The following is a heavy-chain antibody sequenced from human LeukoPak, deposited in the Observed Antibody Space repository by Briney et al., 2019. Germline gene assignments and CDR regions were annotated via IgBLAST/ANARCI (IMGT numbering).Heavy chain of an antibody. Sequence: ASVKVSCKASGYTFTSYYMHWVRQAPGQGLEWMGIINPSGGSTSYAQKFQGRVTMTRDTSISTAYMELSRLRSDDTAVYYCARDPNVVVVAATPSVEDYWGQGTLVTVSS. J-gene: IGHJ4*02. V-gene: IGHV1-46*01. CDR1: GYTFTSYY. CDR3: ARDPNVVVVAATPSVEDY. CDR2: INPSGGST. D-gene: IGHD2-15*01.